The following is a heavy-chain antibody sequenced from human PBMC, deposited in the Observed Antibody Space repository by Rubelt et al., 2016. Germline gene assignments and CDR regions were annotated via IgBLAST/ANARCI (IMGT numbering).Heavy chain of an antibody. D-gene: IGHD4/OR15-4a*01. CDR3: SRDWYGAIDC. CDR1: GSSFSTSW. V-gene: IGHV3-74*01. CDR2: INSDGSST. Sequence: EVQLVESGGGLVQPGGSLRLSCAASGSSFSTSWMHWVRQVPGKGLVWVSRINSDGSSTTYADSVKGRFTISRDSARNMVFLQMNSLRVEGTAVYYSSRDWYGAIDCWGQGTLVTVSP. J-gene: IGHJ4*02.